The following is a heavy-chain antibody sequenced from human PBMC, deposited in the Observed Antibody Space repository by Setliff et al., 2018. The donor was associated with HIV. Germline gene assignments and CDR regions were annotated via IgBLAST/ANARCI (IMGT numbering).Heavy chain of an antibody. CDR3: ASSGSGSYINWFGP. CDR1: GFTFSSYA. CDR2: ISYDGSNK. V-gene: IGHV3-30*04. D-gene: IGHD3-10*01. J-gene: IGHJ5*02. Sequence: GGSLRLSCAASGFTFSSYAMHWVRQAPGKGLEWVAVISYDGSNKYYADSVKGRFTISRDNDKNSVHLQMTSLRAVDTAVYYCASSGSGSYINWFGPWGQGTLVTVSS.